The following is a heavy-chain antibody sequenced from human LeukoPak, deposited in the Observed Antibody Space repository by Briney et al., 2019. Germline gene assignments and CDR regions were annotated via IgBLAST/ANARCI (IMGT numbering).Heavy chain of an antibody. V-gene: IGHV1-18*01. J-gene: IGHJ6*03. Sequence: PGASVKVSCKASGYTFTSYGISWVRQAPGQGLEWMGWISVYNGNTNYAQRLQGRVTMTTDTSTSTAYMELRSLRSDDTAVYYCARTQDVTYYYYYMDVWGKGTTATVSS. D-gene: IGHD2-21*02. CDR3: ARTQDVTYYYYYMDV. CDR1: GYTFTSYG. CDR2: ISVYNGNT.